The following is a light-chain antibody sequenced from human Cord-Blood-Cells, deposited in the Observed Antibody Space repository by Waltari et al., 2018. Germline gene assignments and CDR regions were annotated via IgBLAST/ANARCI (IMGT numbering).Light chain of an antibody. Sequence: EIVLTQSPATLSLSPAERATLSCRASQSVSSYLAWYQQKPGQAPRLLIYGASTRATGIPARFSGSGSGTEFTLTINSLQSEDFAVYYCQQYNNWLTFGGGTKVEIK. V-gene: IGKV3-15*01. J-gene: IGKJ4*01. CDR3: QQYNNWLT. CDR1: QSVSSY. CDR2: GAS.